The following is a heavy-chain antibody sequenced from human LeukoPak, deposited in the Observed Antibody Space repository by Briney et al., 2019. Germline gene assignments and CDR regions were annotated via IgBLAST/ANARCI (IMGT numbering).Heavy chain of an antibody. J-gene: IGHJ4*02. CDR3: ARDPYYGSGNLHDY. Sequence: GGSLRLSCAASGFTFSSYEMNWVRQAPGKGLEWVSYISSSSSYTNYADSVKGRFTISRDNAKNSLYLQMNSLRAEDTAVYYCARDPYYGSGNLHDYWGQGTLVTVSS. CDR2: ISSSSSYT. V-gene: IGHV3-48*03. CDR1: GFTFSSYE. D-gene: IGHD3-10*01.